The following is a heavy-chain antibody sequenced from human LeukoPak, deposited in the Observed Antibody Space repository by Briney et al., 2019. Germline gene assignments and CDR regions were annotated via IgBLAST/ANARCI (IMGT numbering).Heavy chain of an antibody. CDR3: AKGDSSGYYYGHFDY. V-gene: IGHV3-23*01. Sequence: GGSLRLSCAASGFTFSSYAMSWVRQAPGKGLEWVSVISGSGGSAYYADSVKGRFTISRDNSKNTLYLQMNSLRAEDTAVYYCAKGDSSGYYYGHFDYWGQGTLVTVSS. D-gene: IGHD3-22*01. CDR2: ISGSGGSA. CDR1: GFTFSSYA. J-gene: IGHJ4*02.